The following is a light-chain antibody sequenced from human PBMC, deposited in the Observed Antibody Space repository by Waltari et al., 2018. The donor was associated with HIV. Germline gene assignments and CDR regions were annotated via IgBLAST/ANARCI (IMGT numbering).Light chain of an antibody. CDR3: SSYAGNNNVI. J-gene: IGLJ2*01. Sequence: QSALTQPPSASGSPGQSVTISCTGSSSDIGNYKYVSWYQNHPDKAPKLIIFEVDKRPSGVPDRFSASKSGNTASLTVSWLQAEDEAHYYCSSYAGNNNVIFGGGTKLTVL. V-gene: IGLV2-8*01. CDR1: SSDIGNYKY. CDR2: EVD.